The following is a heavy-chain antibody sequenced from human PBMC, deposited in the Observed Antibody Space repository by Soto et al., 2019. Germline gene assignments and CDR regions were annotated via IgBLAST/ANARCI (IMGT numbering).Heavy chain of an antibody. CDR2: ISSSSSTI. D-gene: IGHD3-3*01. CDR1: GFTFSSYS. V-gene: IGHV3-48*01. J-gene: IGHJ4*02. CDR3: ARGPSLWSGYWTTFDY. Sequence: GGSLRLSCAASGFTFSSYSMNWVRQAPGKGLEWVSYISSSSSTIYYADSVKGRFTISRDNAKNSLYLQMNSLRAEDTAVYYCARGPSLWSGYWTTFDYWGQGTLVTVSS.